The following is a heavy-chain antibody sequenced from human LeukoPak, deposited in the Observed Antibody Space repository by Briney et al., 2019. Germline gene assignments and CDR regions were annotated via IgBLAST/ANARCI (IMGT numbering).Heavy chain of an antibody. J-gene: IGHJ4*02. V-gene: IGHV3-7*03. CDR1: GFTFSDYW. CDR2: INQYGGEI. Sequence: GGSLRLTCAASGFTFSDYWMTWVRQTPGKGLECVANINQYGGEISYVDSVKGRFTISRDNAKNSLSLQMSSLRVEDTAVYYCVKGPLITAAGTYWGQGTLVTVSS. D-gene: IGHD6-13*01. CDR3: VKGPLITAAGTY.